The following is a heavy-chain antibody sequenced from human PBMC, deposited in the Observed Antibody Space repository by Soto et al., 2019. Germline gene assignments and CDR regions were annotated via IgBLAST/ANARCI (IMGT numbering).Heavy chain of an antibody. CDR2: INPGGDSV. CDR1: GYTFTNYF. D-gene: IGHD2-2*02. Sequence: ASVEFSCKASGYTFTNYFMHWVRQAPGQGLEWMGMINPGGDSVTYAQKFQGRVTMTTDTSTTTVYMELSSLRSADTAVYYCARDRRYCSGTSCYTFLGPDYWGQGTLVTVSS. CDR3: ARDRRYCSGTSCYTFLGPDY. J-gene: IGHJ4*02. V-gene: IGHV1-46*01.